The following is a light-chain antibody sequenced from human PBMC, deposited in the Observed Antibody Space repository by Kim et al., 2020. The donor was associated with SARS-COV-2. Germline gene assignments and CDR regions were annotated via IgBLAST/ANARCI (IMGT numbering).Light chain of an antibody. Sequence: SVKLTCTLSSGHGSYAIAWHRQQPEKGPRYLMKLNSDGSHSKGDGIPDRFSGSSSGAERYLTISSLQSEDEADYYCQTWGTGIVVFGGGTQLTVL. CDR3: QTWGTGIVV. J-gene: IGLJ2*01. CDR1: SGHGSYA. CDR2: LNSDGSH. V-gene: IGLV4-69*01.